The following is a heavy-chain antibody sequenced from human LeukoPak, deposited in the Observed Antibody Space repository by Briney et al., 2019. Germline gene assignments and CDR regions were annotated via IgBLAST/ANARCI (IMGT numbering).Heavy chain of an antibody. CDR2: IKSKTDGGTT. CDR3: AKDSEYQLLGDV. V-gene: IGHV3-15*01. J-gene: IGHJ6*04. Sequence: GGSLRLSCAASGFTFSNAWMSWVRQAPGKGLEWVGRIKSKTDGGTTDFAAPVKGRFTISRDNSKNTLYLQMNSLRAEDTAVYYCAKDSEYQLLGDVWGKGTTVTVSS. D-gene: IGHD2-2*01. CDR1: GFTFSNAW.